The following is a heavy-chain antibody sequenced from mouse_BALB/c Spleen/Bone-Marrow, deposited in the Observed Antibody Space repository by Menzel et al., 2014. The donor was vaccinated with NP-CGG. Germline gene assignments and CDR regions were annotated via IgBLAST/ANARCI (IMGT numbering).Heavy chain of an antibody. CDR2: IYPGNSDT. Sequence: EVQLQQSGTVLARPGASVKMSCKASGYSFTNYWMHWVKQRPGQGLESIGAIYPGNSDTSYTQKFKGKAKLTAVTSASTAYMELTSLTNEDSAVYYCTRTRGYYFDYWGQGTTLTVSS. CDR1: GYSFTNYW. CDR3: TRTRGYYFDY. J-gene: IGHJ2*01. V-gene: IGHV1-5*01.